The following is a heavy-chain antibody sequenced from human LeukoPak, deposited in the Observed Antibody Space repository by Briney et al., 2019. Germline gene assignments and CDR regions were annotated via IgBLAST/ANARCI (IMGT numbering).Heavy chain of an antibody. CDR2: ISSGGMWI. Sequence: GGSLRLSCAASGFTFSTYSMNWVRQAPGKGLEWLSSISSGGMWIYYADSLKGRFTISRDNAKNSLYLQMNSLRAEDTAVYYCAREMLAAVAAQSWGQGTLVTVSS. J-gene: IGHJ5*02. CDR3: AREMLAAVAAQS. D-gene: IGHD6-19*01. V-gene: IGHV3-21*01. CDR1: GFTFSTYS.